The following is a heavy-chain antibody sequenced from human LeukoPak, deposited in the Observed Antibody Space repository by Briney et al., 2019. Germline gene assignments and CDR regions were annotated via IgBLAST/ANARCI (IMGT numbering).Heavy chain of an antibody. J-gene: IGHJ4*02. CDR3: ARDIYTSGSLGY. V-gene: IGHV1-46*01. CDR1: GYSFTSYY. D-gene: IGHD3-10*01. Sequence: ASVKVSCKASGYSFTSYYIHWVRQAPGQGLEWMGIINPSGGSTSYAPKFQGRVTMTRDTSTSTVYMELSSLRSEDTAVYYCARDIYTSGSLGYWGQGTLLTVSS. CDR2: INPSGGST.